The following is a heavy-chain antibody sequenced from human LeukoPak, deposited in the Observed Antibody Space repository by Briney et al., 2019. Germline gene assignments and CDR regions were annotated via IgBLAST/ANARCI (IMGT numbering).Heavy chain of an antibody. D-gene: IGHD2-2*01. J-gene: IGHJ6*02. CDR3: ARLRPAANYYHYYGMDV. Sequence: SETLSLTCTVSGGSISSSSYYWGWIRQPPGKGLEWIGSIYYSGSTYYNPSLKSRVTISVDTSKNQFSLKLSSVTAADTAVYYCARLRPAANYYHYYGMDVWGQGTTVTVSS. CDR1: GGSISSSSYY. CDR2: IYYSGST. V-gene: IGHV4-39*01.